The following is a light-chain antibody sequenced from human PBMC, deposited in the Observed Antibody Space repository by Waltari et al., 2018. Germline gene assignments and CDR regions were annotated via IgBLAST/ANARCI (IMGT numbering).Light chain of an antibody. CDR2: AAT. CDR1: QSISRY. CDR3: QKYGSLPAT. V-gene: IGKV3-20*01. J-gene: IGKJ1*01. Sequence: DILLTQSPGTLSLSPGERATLTFRASQSISRYLAWYQHKPGQAPRLLIYAATSRATGIPDRFSGSGSGTDFSLTISRLEPEDFAVYYCQKYGSLPATFGQGTKVEIK.